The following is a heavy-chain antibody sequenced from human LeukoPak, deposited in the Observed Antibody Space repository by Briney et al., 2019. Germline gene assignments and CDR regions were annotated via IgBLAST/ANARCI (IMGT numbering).Heavy chain of an antibody. V-gene: IGHV3-23*01. Sequence: PGGSLRLSCAASVFTFSSYSMSWVRQAPGKGLEWVSAISGSGGSTYYADSVKGRFTISRDNSKNTLYLQMNSLRAEGTAVYYCAKDRGYSLFLPFDYWGQGTLVTVSS. CDR3: AKDRGYSLFLPFDY. D-gene: IGHD2-15*01. J-gene: IGHJ4*02. CDR1: VFTFSSYS. CDR2: ISGSGGST.